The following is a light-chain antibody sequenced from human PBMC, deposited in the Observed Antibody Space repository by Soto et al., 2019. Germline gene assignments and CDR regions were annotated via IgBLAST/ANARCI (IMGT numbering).Light chain of an antibody. CDR3: QQRSNWPRG. CDR1: QTISSW. V-gene: IGKV1-5*03. CDR2: KAS. Sequence: DIQMTQSPSTLSGSVGDRFAITCRPSQTISSWLAWYQQKPGKAPKLLIYKASTLKSGVPSRFSGSGSGTEFTLTISSLQPDDFAVYYCQQRSNWPRGFGGGTKVDIK. J-gene: IGKJ4*01.